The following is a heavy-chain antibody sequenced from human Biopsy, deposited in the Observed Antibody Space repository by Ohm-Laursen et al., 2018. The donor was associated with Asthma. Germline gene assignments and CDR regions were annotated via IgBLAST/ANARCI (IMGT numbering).Heavy chain of an antibody. V-gene: IGHV3-30-3*01. CDR2: ITFDGSTQ. CDR1: GRHFGSYN. Sequence: SLRLSCTASGRHFGSYNMHWARQAPGKGLEWVAVITFDGSTQHYGDSVKGRFTISRDNSKNMLFLQMNSLRAEDTAVYYCLRDTLGYYFDIWGQGTQVTVSS. CDR3: LRDTLGYYFDI. D-gene: IGHD6-13*01. J-gene: IGHJ4*02.